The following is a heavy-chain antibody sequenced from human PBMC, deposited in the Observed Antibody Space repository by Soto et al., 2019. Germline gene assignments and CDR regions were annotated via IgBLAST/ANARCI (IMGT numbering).Heavy chain of an antibody. CDR3: ARAWPDLVQVYFFYGMDV. CDR1: GFTFSSYA. CDR2: ISYDGSNK. J-gene: IGHJ6*01. D-gene: IGHD6-13*01. V-gene: IGHV3-30-3*01. Sequence: QVQLVESGGGVVQPGRSLRLSCAASGFTFSSYAIHWVRQAPGKGLEWVAVISYDGSNKYYADSVKGRFTISRDNSKNTLYLQMNSLRAEDTAVYYCARAWPDLVQVYFFYGMDVW.